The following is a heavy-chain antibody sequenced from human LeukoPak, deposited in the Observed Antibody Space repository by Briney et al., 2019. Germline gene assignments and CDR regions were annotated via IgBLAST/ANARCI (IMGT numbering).Heavy chain of an antibody. CDR1: GFTFSSYW. Sequence: GGSLRLSCAASGFTFSSYWMHWVRQAPGKGLVWVSRINSDGSSTSYADSVKGRFTISRDYAKNTVYLQMNSLRAEDTAVYYCARGAGYSGYDLGYWGQGTLVTVSS. CDR3: ARGAGYSGYDLGY. V-gene: IGHV3-74*01. D-gene: IGHD5-12*01. J-gene: IGHJ4*02. CDR2: INSDGSST.